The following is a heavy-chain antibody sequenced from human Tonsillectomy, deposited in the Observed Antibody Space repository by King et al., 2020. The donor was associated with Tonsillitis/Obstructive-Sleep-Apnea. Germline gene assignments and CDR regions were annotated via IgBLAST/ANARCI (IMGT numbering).Heavy chain of an antibody. CDR2: ISGSGSSA. CDR1: GFTFSSYA. V-gene: IGHV3-23*04. Sequence: VQLVESGGGLVQPGGSLRLSCAASGFTFSSYAMSWVRQAPGKGLEWVSAISGSGSSAYYADSVKGRFTVKGGFTISRDNSKNALYLQMNGLGAEDTDVYYCAKEWKWMRHFDYWGQGTLVTVSS. D-gene: IGHD5-12*01. CDR3: AKEWKWMRHFDY. J-gene: IGHJ4*02.